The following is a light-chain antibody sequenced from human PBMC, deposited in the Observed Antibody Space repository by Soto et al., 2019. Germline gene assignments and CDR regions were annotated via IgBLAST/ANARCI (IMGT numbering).Light chain of an antibody. CDR2: GAS. Sequence: DIVLTQSPGTLSLSPGETATLSCRASQRITSSFLTWYQQRPGQAPRLLFYGASNRATGIPDRFSGGGSGTDFTLTISRLEPEDFAVFYCQHHGSSLTWTFGQGTKVDIK. CDR1: QRITSSF. J-gene: IGKJ1*01. V-gene: IGKV3-20*01. CDR3: QHHGSSLTWT.